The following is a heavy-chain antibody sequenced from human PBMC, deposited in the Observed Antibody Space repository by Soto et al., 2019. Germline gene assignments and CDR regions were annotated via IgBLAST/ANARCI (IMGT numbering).Heavy chain of an antibody. J-gene: IGHJ4*02. D-gene: IGHD7-27*01. V-gene: IGHV1-3*01. CDR3: ARDTGDGTFDF. CDR1: GYTFSRYA. CDR2: INAGYGNT. Sequence: ASVNVSCKGSGYTFSRYAMHWLRQAAGQRLEWMGWINAGYGNTKSSQKFQDRVTISRDTSASTAYMELTSLRSEDTAVYYCARDTGDGTFDFWGQGTLVTVSS.